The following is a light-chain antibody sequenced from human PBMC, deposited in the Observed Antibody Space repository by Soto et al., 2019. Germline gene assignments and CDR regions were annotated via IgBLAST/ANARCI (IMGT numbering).Light chain of an antibody. CDR2: EVN. V-gene: IGLV2-23*02. Sequence: LTQPASVSGSPGQSITISCTGTNGDVGSYDLVSWYQQYPGKAPKLIIYEVNKRPSGVSNSFSGAKSGNTASLTISGLQTEDEADYDCCSYAGGNTLIFGGGTQLTVL. J-gene: IGLJ2*01. CDR3: CSYAGGNTLI. CDR1: NGDVGSYDL.